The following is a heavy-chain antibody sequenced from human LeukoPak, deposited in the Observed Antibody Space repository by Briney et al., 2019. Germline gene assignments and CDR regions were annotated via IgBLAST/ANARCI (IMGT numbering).Heavy chain of an antibody. CDR1: GFTFSNSW. J-gene: IGHJ4*02. D-gene: IGHD3-10*01. Sequence: GGSLRLSCAASGFTFSNSWMSWVRQAPGKGLEWVADIKPDGTEKIYVDSVKGRLTISRDNSKNSLYLQMNSLRAEDTAVYYCARVRPAGGYYFDYWGQGTLVTVSS. CDR2: IKPDGTEK. CDR3: ARVRPAGGYYFDY. V-gene: IGHV3-7*01.